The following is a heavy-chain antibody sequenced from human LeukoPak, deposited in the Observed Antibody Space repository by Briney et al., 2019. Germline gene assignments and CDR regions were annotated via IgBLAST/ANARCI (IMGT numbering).Heavy chain of an antibody. Sequence: GASVKVSCKASGGMFSSYGISWVRQAPGQGLEWMGRIIPMLNMTNHAQKFQGRITITANKYSSTVYMELSSLSSEETALYYCACDSLDTSGYLSGFDYWGQGTLVTVFS. CDR1: GGMFSSYG. J-gene: IGHJ4*02. CDR3: ACDSLDTSGYLSGFDY. D-gene: IGHD3-22*01. V-gene: IGHV1-69*04. CDR2: IIPMLNMT.